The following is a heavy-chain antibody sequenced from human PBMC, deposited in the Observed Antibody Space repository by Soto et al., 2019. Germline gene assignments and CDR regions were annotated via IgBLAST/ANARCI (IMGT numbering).Heavy chain of an antibody. V-gene: IGHV4-30-4*01. J-gene: IGHJ6*02. CDR1: VGSISSGDYY. Sequence: PSETLSLTCTVSVGSISSGDYYWSWIRQPPGKGLEWIGYIYYSGSTYYNPSLKSRVTISVDTSKNQFSLKLSSVTAADTAVYYCARDGSRYYYYGMDVWGQGTTVTVSS. CDR3: ARDGSRYYYYGMDV. CDR2: IYYSGST.